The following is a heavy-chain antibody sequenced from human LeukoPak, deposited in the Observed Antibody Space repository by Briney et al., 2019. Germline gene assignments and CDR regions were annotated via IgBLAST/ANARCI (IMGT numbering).Heavy chain of an antibody. D-gene: IGHD3-22*01. J-gene: IGHJ4*02. CDR1: GYTFTGYY. CDR2: INPNSGGT. CDR3: ARVTPVYYYDSSGYYPDY. V-gene: IGHV1-2*02. Sequence: ASVKVSCKASGYTFTGYYMHWVRQAPGQGLEWMGWINPNSGGTNYAQKFQGRVTMTRDTSISTAYMELSRLRSDDTAVYYCARVTPVYYYDSSGYYPDYWGQGTLVTVSS.